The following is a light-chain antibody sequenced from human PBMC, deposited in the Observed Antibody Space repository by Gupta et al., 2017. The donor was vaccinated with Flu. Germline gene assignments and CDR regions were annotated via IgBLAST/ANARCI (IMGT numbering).Light chain of an antibody. CDR2: DNR. V-gene: IGLV1-51*02. CDR1: TSSSGNND. CDR3: EAWANDMSVVL. J-gene: IGLJ3*02. Sequence: VTISCSGSTSSSGNNDGSWYQPLPGTATKLRIDDNRKRPSGIPDRVSGSKSGTSANLDLTGLQTADEAEDVCEAWANDMSVVLFGGGTKLTVL.